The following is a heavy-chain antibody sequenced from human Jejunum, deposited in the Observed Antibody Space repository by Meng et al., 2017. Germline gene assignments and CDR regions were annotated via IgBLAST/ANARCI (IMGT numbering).Heavy chain of an antibody. CDR1: VDSISGTKW. Sequence: QVPLQGSGPGLVKPSGTLSLTCAVSVDSISGTKWWSWVRRPPGKGLDWIGQIDNRGSASYNPSLKSRVTMSVDKSKNQMSLELTSVTAADTAVYFCATHFGFSFDPWGQGTLVTVSS. CDR2: IDNRGSA. J-gene: IGHJ5*02. V-gene: IGHV4-4*02. CDR3: ATHFGFSFDP. D-gene: IGHD3-10*01.